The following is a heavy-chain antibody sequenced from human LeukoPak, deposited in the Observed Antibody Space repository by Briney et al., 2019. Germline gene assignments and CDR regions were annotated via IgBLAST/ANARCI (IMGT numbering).Heavy chain of an antibody. V-gene: IGHV1-18*01. CDR2: ISAHKGNT. CDR1: GYIFTNYG. D-gene: IGHD5-12*01. J-gene: IGHJ4*02. Sequence: ASVKVSCKTSGYIFTNYGFSWVRQAPGQGLEWMGWISAHKGNTNYAQKFQGRFTMTTDTSTSTAYMELRGLRSDDTAVYYCARIEDSTHGLLDYWGQGTLVTVSS. CDR3: ARIEDSTHGLLDY.